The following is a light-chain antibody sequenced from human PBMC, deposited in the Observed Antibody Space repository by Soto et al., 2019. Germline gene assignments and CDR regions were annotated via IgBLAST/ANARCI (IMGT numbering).Light chain of an antibody. J-gene: IGLJ2*01. CDR1: SSNIGACNY. V-gene: IGLV1-40*01. CDR3: QSYDSSLSGVV. Sequence: QSALTQPPSVSGSPGQRVTISCTGTSSNIGACNYVHWYQQLPGTAPKLLIYGNSNRPSGVPDRFSGSKSGNSASLAITGLQAEDEADYYCQSYDSSLSGVVFGGGTKLTVL. CDR2: GNS.